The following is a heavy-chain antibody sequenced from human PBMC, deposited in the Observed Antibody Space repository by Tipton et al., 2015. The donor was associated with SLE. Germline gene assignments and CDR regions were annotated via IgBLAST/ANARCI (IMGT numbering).Heavy chain of an antibody. CDR1: GGSITSSSYY. CDR2: IYYSGST. Sequence: TLSLTCTVSGGSITSSSYYWGWIRQPPGKGLEWIGRIYYSGSTHYNPSLKSRVTISVDTSKNQFSLKLSSVTAADTAVYYCARVGSGVDYWGQGTLVTVSS. J-gene: IGHJ4*02. D-gene: IGHD3-10*01. CDR3: ARVGSGVDY. V-gene: IGHV4-39*07.